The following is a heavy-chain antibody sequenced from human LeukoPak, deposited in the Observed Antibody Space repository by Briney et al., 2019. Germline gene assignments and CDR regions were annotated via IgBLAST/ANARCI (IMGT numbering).Heavy chain of an antibody. Sequence: SETLSLTCTVSGGSISSYYWSWIRRPPGKGLEWVGYIYYSGSTNYNPSLKSRVTISVDTSKNQFSLKLSSVTAADTAVYYCARGPLETYYDFWSSQGFDYWGQGTLVTVSS. D-gene: IGHD3-3*01. CDR3: ARGPLETYYDFWSSQGFDY. J-gene: IGHJ4*02. CDR2: IYYSGST. CDR1: GGSISSYY. V-gene: IGHV4-59*01.